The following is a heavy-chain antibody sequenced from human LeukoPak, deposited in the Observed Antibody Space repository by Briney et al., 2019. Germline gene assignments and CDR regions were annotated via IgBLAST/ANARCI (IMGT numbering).Heavy chain of an antibody. V-gene: IGHV4-39*01. CDR3: ARRSSKWELLVGSGGIDY. CDR1: GGSISSSSYY. J-gene: IGHJ4*02. D-gene: IGHD1-26*01. CDR2: IYYGGST. Sequence: SETLSLTCTVSGGSISSSSYYWGWIRQPPGKGLEWIGSIYYGGSTYYNPSLKSRVTISVDTSKNQFSLKLSSVTAADTAVYYCARRSSKWELLVGSGGIDYWGQGTLVTVSS.